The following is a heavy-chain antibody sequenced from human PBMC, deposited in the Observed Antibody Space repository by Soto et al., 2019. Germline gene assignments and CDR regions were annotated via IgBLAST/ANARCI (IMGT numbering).Heavy chain of an antibody. CDR2: ISPITGGT. D-gene: IGHD3-22*01. J-gene: IGHJ4*02. V-gene: IGHV1-2*02. CDR1: GYTFTSYY. CDR3: ARKYYDSSDRDYLDY. Sequence: GASVKVSCKASGYTFTSYYIHWVRQAPGQGLEWMGCISPITGGTNYAPKFQGRVTMTRDTSITTAYMELSRLRSDDTAVYYCARKYYDSSDRDYLDYWGQGTPVTVSS.